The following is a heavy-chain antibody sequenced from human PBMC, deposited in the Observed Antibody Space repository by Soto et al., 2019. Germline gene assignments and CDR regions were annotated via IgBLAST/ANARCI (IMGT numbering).Heavy chain of an antibody. Sequence: PSETLSLTCAVSGGAISSGGYSWSWIRQPPGKGLEWIGYIYHSGSTYYNPSLKSRITISIDRSKNQFSLKLRSVTAADTAVYSCARAGYSGYALTFDYWGQGTLVTVSS. CDR2: IYHSGST. CDR3: ARAGYSGYALTFDY. CDR1: GGAISSGGYS. V-gene: IGHV4-30-2*01. J-gene: IGHJ4*02. D-gene: IGHD5-12*01.